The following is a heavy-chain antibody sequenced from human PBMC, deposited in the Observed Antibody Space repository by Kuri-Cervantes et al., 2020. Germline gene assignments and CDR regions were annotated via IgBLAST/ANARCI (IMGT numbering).Heavy chain of an antibody. CDR3: ARDPLELFGGNSEAHFDY. J-gene: IGHJ4*02. D-gene: IGHD4-23*01. CDR1: GGSISSSS. Sequence: ETLSLTCTVSGGSISSSSYYWGWIRQPPGKGLEWVSSISSSSSYIYYADSVKGRFTISRDNAKNSLYLQMNSLRAEDTAVYYCARDPLELFGGNSEAHFDYWGQGTLVTVSS. V-gene: IGHV3-21*01. CDR2: ISSSSSYI.